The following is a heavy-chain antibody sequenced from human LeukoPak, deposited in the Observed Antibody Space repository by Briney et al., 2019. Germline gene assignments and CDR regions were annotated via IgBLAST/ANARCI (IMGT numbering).Heavy chain of an antibody. J-gene: IGHJ4*02. D-gene: IGHD3-10*01. CDR1: GGSISSYY. CDR3: ARHNYIGSGSYNIDY. CDR2: IYYSGST. V-gene: IGHV4-59*01. Sequence: SETLSLTCTVSGGSISSYYWSWIRQPPGKGLEWIGYIYYSGSTNYNPSLKSRVTISVDTSKNQFSLKLSSVTAADTAVYYCARHNYIGSGSYNIDYWGKGTLVTVSS.